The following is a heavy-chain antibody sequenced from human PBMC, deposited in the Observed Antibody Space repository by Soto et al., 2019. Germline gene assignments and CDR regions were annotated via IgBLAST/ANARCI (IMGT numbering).Heavy chain of an antibody. D-gene: IGHD2-15*01. CDR1: GYSFTSYW. V-gene: IGHV5-10-1*01. Sequence: GESLKISCKGSGYSFTSYWISWVRQMPGKGLEWMGRIDPSDSYTNYSPSFQGHVTISADKSISTAYLQWSSLKASDTAMYYCAREWVVAAPYHYYYYGMDVWGQGTTVTSP. J-gene: IGHJ6*02. CDR3: AREWVVAAPYHYYYYGMDV. CDR2: IDPSDSYT.